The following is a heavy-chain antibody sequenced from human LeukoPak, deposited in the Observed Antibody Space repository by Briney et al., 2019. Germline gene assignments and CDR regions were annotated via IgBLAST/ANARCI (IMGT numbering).Heavy chain of an antibody. CDR1: GFTFSSYS. J-gene: IGHJ4*02. Sequence: GGSLRLSCAASGFTFSSYSMNWVRQAPGKGLEWVSSISSSSSYIYYADSVKGRFTISRDNAKNSLYLQMNSLRAEDTAVYYCARDYVYDSSGYYYVGGPSLFDYWGQGTLVTVSS. D-gene: IGHD3-22*01. CDR2: ISSSSSYI. V-gene: IGHV3-21*01. CDR3: ARDYVYDSSGYYYVGGPSLFDY.